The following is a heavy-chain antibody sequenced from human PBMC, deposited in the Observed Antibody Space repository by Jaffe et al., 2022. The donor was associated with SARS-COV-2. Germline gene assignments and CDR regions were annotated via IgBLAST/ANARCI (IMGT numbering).Heavy chain of an antibody. V-gene: IGHV3-7*01. Sequence: EVQLVESGGGLVQPGGSLRLSCAASGFTFTIYYLSWVRQAPGKGLEWVANIHRYGSEKNYVDSVKGRFTISRDNAKNSLYLQMNSLRAEDTAVYFCVREMADIWRTFDYWGQGALVTVSS. CDR2: IHRYGSEK. J-gene: IGHJ4*02. CDR3: VREMADIWRTFDY. CDR1: GFTFTIYY.